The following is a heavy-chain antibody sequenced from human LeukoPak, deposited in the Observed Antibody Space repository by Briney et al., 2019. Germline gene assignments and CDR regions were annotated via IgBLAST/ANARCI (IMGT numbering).Heavy chain of an antibody. CDR2: IDDSGVIR. Sequence: GGSLRLSCAASGFTFSSYAMSWVRQAPGKGREWVSRIDDSGVIRSYADSVKGRFTISRDNSKMTLTLQMNSLRAEDTAVYYCAKRLKRNYYYHYAMDVWGQGTTVTVSS. V-gene: IGHV3-23*01. CDR1: GFTFSSYA. D-gene: IGHD3-22*01. CDR3: AKRLKRNYYYHYAMDV. J-gene: IGHJ6*02.